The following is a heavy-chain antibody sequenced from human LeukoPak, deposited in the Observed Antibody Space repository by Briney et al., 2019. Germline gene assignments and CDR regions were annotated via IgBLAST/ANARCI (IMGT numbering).Heavy chain of an antibody. Sequence: PSETLSLTCTVSGGSISSGDYHWRWIRQAPGRVLEGIVYNYYSGSTYYNPSLKSRVTISVDTSKNQFSLKLSSVTAADTAVYYCARDSPYDSSGFGMDVWGQGTTVTVSS. V-gene: IGHV4-30-4*01. D-gene: IGHD3-22*01. CDR1: GGSISSGDYH. J-gene: IGHJ6*02. CDR2: NYYSGST. CDR3: ARDSPYDSSGFGMDV.